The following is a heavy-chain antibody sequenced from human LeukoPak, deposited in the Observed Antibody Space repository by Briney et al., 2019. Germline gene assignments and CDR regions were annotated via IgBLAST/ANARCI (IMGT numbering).Heavy chain of an antibody. D-gene: IGHD1-26*01. CDR1: GGSISSYY. Sequence: SETLSLTCTVSGGSISSYYWSWIRQPPGKGLEWIGYIYYSGSTNYNPSLKSRVTISVDTSKNQFSLKLSSVTAADTAVHYCARVLGGATHYLDYWGQGTLVTVSS. CDR3: ARVLGGATHYLDY. V-gene: IGHV4-59*01. CDR2: IYYSGST. J-gene: IGHJ4*02.